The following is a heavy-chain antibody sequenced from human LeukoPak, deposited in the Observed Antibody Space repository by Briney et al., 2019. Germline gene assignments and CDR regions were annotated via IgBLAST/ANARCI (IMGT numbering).Heavy chain of an antibody. V-gene: IGHV3-66*02. CDR1: GLTVSANY. J-gene: IGHJ4*02. D-gene: IGHD1-7*01. CDR2: IYSDGRT. Sequence: GGSLRLSCSASGLTVSANYMGWVRQSPGKGLEWVSAIYSDGRTFYGDPGRGRFTVSRDNSKNTVYLQMDSLRVEDTAVYYCARARGDWNFFFGYWGQGTLVTVSS. CDR3: ARARGDWNFFFGY.